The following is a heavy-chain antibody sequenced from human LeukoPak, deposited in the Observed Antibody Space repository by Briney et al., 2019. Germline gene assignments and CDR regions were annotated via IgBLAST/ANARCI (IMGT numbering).Heavy chain of an antibody. D-gene: IGHD6-6*01. J-gene: IGHJ4*02. CDR3: ARGRIAARRTFDY. Sequence: PSENLSLTCAVYGGSFSGYYWSWIRQPPGKGLEWIGEINHSGSTNYNPSLKSRVTMSVQTSRNKFSLNLSSVTAADTAVYYCARGRIAARRTFDYWGQGTLVTVSS. CDR2: INHSGST. CDR1: GGSFSGYY. V-gene: IGHV4-34*01.